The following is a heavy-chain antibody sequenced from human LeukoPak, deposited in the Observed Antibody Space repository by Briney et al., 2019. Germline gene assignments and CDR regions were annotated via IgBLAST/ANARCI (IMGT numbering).Heavy chain of an antibody. CDR2: INSDGSST. D-gene: IGHD5-24*01. V-gene: IGHV3-74*01. CDR1: GFTFSSYL. J-gene: IGHJ4*02. Sequence: GGSLRLSCAASGFTFSSYLMHWVRQAPGKGLVWVSRINSDGSSTSYADSVKGRFTISRDNAKNTLYLQMNSLRAEDTAVYYCAREDGYNSYFDYWGQGTLVTVSS. CDR3: AREDGYNSYFDY.